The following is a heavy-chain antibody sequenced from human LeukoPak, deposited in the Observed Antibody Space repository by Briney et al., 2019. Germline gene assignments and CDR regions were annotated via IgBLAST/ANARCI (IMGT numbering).Heavy chain of an antibody. CDR3: ARLKPGCSSTSCRIYYYYYGMDV. D-gene: IGHD2-2*01. CDR1: GGSISSYY. V-gene: IGHV4-59*01. Sequence: SETLSLTCTVSGGSISSYYWSWIRQPPGKGLEWIGYIYYSGSTKYNPSLKSRVTISVDTSKNQFSPKLSSVTAADTAVYYCARLKPGCSSTSCRIYYYYYGMDVWGQGTTVTVSS. J-gene: IGHJ6*02. CDR2: IYYSGST.